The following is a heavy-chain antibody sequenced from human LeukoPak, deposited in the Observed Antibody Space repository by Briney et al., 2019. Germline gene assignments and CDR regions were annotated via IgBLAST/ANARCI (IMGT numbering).Heavy chain of an antibody. CDR3: ASYSDSPKEFDK. D-gene: IGHD1-26*01. J-gene: IGHJ4*02. V-gene: IGHV1-2*02. CDR1: GTTFTGDF. Sequence: ASVKVSCKASGTTFTGDFMQWVRQAPGQGLERMGLINVNSGGTHYAQKFQGRVSMTSDTSIATAYMELSGLRSDDTAVYYCASYSDSPKEFDKWGQGTLVSVSS. CDR2: INVNSGGT.